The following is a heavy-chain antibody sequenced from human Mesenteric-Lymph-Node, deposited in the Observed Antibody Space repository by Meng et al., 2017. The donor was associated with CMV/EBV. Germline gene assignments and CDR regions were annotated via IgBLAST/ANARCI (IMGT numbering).Heavy chain of an antibody. CDR1: GASISSFY. CDR2: INYSGST. CDR3: AREINRGFDY. V-gene: IGHV4-59*01. Sequence: SLTCTVSGASISSFYWSWIRQPPGKGLEWIGYINYSGSTNYNPSLKSRVTISLDTSKHQFSLKLSSVTAADTAVYYCAREINRGFDYWGQGTLVTVSS. D-gene: IGHD1-14*01. J-gene: IGHJ4*02.